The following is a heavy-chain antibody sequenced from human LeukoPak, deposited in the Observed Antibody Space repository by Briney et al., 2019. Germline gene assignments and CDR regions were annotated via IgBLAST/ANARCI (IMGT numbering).Heavy chain of an antibody. V-gene: IGHV4-34*01. Sequence: SSETLSLTCAVYGGSSSGYYWSWIRQPPGKGLEWIGEINHSGSTNYNPSLKSRVTISVDTSKNQFSLKLSSVTAADTAVYYCARGRWLRLAYYYGMDVWGKGTTVTVSS. D-gene: IGHD5-12*01. CDR1: GGSSSGYY. J-gene: IGHJ6*04. CDR2: INHSGST. CDR3: ARGRWLRLAYYYGMDV.